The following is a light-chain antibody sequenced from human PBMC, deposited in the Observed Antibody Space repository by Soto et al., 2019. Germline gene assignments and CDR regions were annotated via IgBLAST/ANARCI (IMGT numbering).Light chain of an antibody. CDR1: QSFNSIY. V-gene: IGKV3-20*01. Sequence: EIVLTQSPGTLSLSPGERATLSCRASQSFNSIYLAWYQQKPGQAPRLLIYGASSRATGIPERFSGSGSGTDFTLTISSLEPEDFAVYYCHLYASWRFGQGTK. CDR2: GAS. CDR3: HLYASWR. J-gene: IGKJ1*01.